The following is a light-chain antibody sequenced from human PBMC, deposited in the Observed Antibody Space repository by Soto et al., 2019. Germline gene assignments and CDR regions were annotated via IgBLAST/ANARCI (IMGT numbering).Light chain of an antibody. CDR3: FAYAGRSTWV. V-gene: IGLV2-23*01. Sequence: QSVLTQPASMSGSPGQSINISCTGTDSDVGSYKLVSWYQQFPGKAPRLMMSETSKRFSGTSDRFSGSKSGNTASLTISGLRAEDEADYYCFAYAGRSTWVFGGGTKLTV. CDR1: DSDVGSYKL. J-gene: IGLJ3*02. CDR2: ETS.